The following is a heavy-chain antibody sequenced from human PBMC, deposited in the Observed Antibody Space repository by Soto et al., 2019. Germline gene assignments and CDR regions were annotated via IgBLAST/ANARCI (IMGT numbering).Heavy chain of an antibody. CDR3: ASGFIVRGVISIGY. CDR1: GYTFMTYG. V-gene: IGHV1-18*04. J-gene: IGHJ4*02. D-gene: IGHD3-10*01. Sequence: VQLLQSGHEVKEPGASMKVSCKTSGYTFMTYGINWVRQAPGQGLEWMGSISGYNGKTNYAQKVQNRITLTIDTSTNTANMELRSLSSDDTAVYYCASGFIVRGVISIGYWGQGTLVSVSS. CDR2: ISGYNGKT.